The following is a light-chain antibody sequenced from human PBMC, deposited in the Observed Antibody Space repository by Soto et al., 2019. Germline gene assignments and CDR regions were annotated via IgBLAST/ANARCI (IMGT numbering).Light chain of an antibody. Sequence: QSVLTQPSSASGTPGQSVTISCSGASSNIGSHTVNWYQQIPGKAPQLFIFRTNERPSGVPDRFSGSKSVTSASLAISGLHSDDEADYYCAAWDDRLNAVVFGGGTKLTVL. J-gene: IGLJ2*01. V-gene: IGLV1-44*01. CDR1: SSNIGSHT. CDR3: AAWDDRLNAVV. CDR2: RTN.